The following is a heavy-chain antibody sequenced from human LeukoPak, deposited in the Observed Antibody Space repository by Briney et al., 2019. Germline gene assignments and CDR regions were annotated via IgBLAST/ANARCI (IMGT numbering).Heavy chain of an antibody. J-gene: IGHJ4*02. CDR2: INHSGST. CDR3: ARAYTPFYCSGGSCSAYYFDY. V-gene: IGHV4-34*01. D-gene: IGHD2-15*01. CDR1: GGSFSGYY. Sequence: PSETQSLTCAVYGGSFSGYYWSWIRQPPGKGLEWIGEINHSGSTNYNPSLKSRVTISVDTSKNQFSLKLSSVTAADTAVYYCARAYTPFYCSGGSCSAYYFDYWGQGTLVTVSS.